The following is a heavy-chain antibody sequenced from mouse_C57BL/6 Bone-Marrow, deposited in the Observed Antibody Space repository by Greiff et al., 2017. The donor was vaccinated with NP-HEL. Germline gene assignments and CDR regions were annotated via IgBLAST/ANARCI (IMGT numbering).Heavy chain of an antibody. CDR2: ISYDGSN. CDR1: GYSITSGYY. J-gene: IGHJ3*01. V-gene: IGHV3-6*01. Sequence: EVQLQESGPGLVKPSQSLSLTCSVTGYSITSGYYWNWIRQFPGNKLEWMGYISYDGSNNYNPSLKNRISITRDTSKNQFFLKLNSVTTEDTATYYCARDGPPAYWGQGTLVTVSA. CDR3: ARDGPPAY.